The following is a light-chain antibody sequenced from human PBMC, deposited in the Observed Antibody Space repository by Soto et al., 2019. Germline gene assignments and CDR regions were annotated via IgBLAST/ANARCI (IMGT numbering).Light chain of an antibody. V-gene: IGKV3-11*01. CDR3: QQRSNWPWT. Sequence: EIVLTQSPATLSLSPGERATLFCRAIQSVSSYLAWYPQKRGQAPRLXIYDASNRETGIPARFICSGAGPECTRPISSLEPEDFEVDYCQQRSNWPWTFGQGTKVDIK. CDR1: QSVSSY. J-gene: IGKJ1*01. CDR2: DAS.